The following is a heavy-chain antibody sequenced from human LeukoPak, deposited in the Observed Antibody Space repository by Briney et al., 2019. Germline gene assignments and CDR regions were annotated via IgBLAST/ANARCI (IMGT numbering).Heavy chain of an antibody. D-gene: IGHD5-24*01. CDR1: GFTFSSYA. CDR2: ISYDGSNK. V-gene: IGHV3-30-3*01. CDR3: ARETDGPSPTFDY. Sequence: GGSLRFSCAASGFTFSSYAMHWVRQAPGKGLEWVAVISYDGSNKYYADSVKGRFTISRDNSKNTLYLQMNSLRAEDTAVYYCARETDGPSPTFDYWGQGTLVTVSS. J-gene: IGHJ4*02.